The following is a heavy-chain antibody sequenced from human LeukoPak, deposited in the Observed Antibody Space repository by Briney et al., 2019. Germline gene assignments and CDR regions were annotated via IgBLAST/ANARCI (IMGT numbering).Heavy chain of an antibody. J-gene: IGHJ4*02. Sequence: ASVKVSCKASGYTFTSYDINWVRQATGQGLEWMGWMIPNSGNTGYAQKFQGRVTMTTDTSTSTAYMELRSLRSDDTAVYYCARGFPPRRSYDSSGYYSYNFDYWGQGTLVTVSS. V-gene: IGHV1-8*01. D-gene: IGHD3-22*01. CDR2: MIPNSGNT. CDR1: GYTFTSYD. CDR3: ARGFPPRRSYDSSGYYSYNFDY.